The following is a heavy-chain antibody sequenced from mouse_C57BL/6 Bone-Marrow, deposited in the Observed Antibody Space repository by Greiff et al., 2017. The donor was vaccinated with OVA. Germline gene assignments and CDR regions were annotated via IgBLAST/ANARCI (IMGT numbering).Heavy chain of an antibody. CDR3: ARSRDGYYVGYAMDY. D-gene: IGHD2-3*01. Sequence: QVQLQQSGAELVRPGTSVKVSCKASGYAFTNYLIEWVKQRPGQGLEWIGVINPGSGGTNYNEKFKGKATLTADKSSSTAYMQLSSLTSEDSAVYFCARSRDGYYVGYAMDYWGQGTSVTVSS. CDR2: INPGSGGT. CDR1: GYAFTNYL. J-gene: IGHJ4*01. V-gene: IGHV1-54*01.